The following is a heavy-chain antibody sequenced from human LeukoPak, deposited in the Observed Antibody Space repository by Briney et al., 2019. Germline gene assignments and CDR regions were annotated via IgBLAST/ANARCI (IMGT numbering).Heavy chain of an antibody. D-gene: IGHD6-13*01. V-gene: IGHV3-30*02. CDR1: GFTFSSYG. CDR3: AKTATWRAGPIDY. J-gene: IGHJ4*02. Sequence: GGSLRLSCAASGFTFSSYGMHWVRQAPGKGLEWVAFIRYDGSNKYYADSVKGRFTISRDNSKNTLYLHVNSLRPEDTAVYYCAKTATWRAGPIDYWGQGTLVTVSS. CDR2: IRYDGSNK.